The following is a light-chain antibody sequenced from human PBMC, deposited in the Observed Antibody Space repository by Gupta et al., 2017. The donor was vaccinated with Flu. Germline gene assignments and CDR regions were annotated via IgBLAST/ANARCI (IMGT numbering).Light chain of an antibody. CDR1: KLGDKY. Sequence: SYELTQPPSVSVSPGQTASLTCSGDKLGDKYACWYQQKPGQSPVLVIYQDSKRPSGIPERFSGSNSGNTATLTISGTQAMDEADYYCQAWDSSSVVFGGWTKLTVL. J-gene: IGLJ2*01. CDR2: QDS. CDR3: QAWDSSSVV. V-gene: IGLV3-1*01.